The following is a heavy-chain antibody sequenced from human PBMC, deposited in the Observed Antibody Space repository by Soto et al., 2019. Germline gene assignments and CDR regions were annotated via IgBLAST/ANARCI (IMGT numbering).Heavy chain of an antibody. J-gene: IGHJ6*02. CDR1: GYTFTGYY. CDR3: ARGDLAAAGPNYYYYGMDV. Sequence: ASVKVSCKASGYTFTGYYMHWVRQAPGQGLEWMGWINPNSGGTNYAQKFQGWVTMTRDTSISTAYMELSRLRSDDTAVYYCARGDLAAAGPNYYYYGMDVWGQGTTVTAP. CDR2: INPNSGGT. D-gene: IGHD6-13*01. V-gene: IGHV1-2*04.